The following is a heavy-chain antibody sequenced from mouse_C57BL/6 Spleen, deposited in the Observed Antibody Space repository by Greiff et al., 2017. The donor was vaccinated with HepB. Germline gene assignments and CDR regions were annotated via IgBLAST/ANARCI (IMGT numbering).Heavy chain of an antibody. CDR3: ARKDPRNAMDY. Sequence: EVKLMESGPELVKPGASVKISCKASGYSFTGYYMNWVKQSPEKSLEWIGEINPSTGGTTYNQKFKAKATLTVDKSSSTAYMQLKSLTSEDSAVYYCARKDPRNAMDYWGQGTSVTVSS. V-gene: IGHV1-42*01. CDR2: INPSTGGT. CDR1: GYSFTGYY. J-gene: IGHJ4*01.